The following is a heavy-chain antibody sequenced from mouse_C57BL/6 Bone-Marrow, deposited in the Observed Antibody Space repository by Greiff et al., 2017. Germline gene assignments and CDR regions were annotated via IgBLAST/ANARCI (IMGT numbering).Heavy chain of an antibody. CDR2: IRLKSDNYAT. CDR1: GFTFSNYW. CDR3: TVGAY. J-gene: IGHJ3*01. Sequence: EVKLVESGGGLVQPGGSMKLSCVASGFTFSNYWMNWVRQSPEKGLEWVAQIRLKSDNYATHYAESVKERFTISRYDSKSSVYLQMNDLRAEDTGIYYCTVGAYWGQGTLVTVSA. V-gene: IGHV6-3*01.